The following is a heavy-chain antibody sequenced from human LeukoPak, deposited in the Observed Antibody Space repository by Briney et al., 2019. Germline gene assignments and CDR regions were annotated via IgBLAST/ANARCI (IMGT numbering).Heavy chain of an antibody. J-gene: IGHJ3*02. D-gene: IGHD3-22*01. CDR3: ATSKDSSGYYNRGDAFDI. CDR1: GYTLTELS. Sequence: ASVKVSCKVSGYTLTELSMHWVRQAPGKGLEWMGGFDPEDGETIYAQKFQGRVTMTEDTSTDIAYMELSSLRSEDAAVYYCATSKDSSGYYNRGDAFDIWGQGTMVTVSS. V-gene: IGHV1-24*01. CDR2: FDPEDGET.